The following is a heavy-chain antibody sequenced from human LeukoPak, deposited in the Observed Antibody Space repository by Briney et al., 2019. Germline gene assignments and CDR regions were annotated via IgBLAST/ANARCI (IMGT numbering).Heavy chain of an antibody. D-gene: IGHD3-3*01. Sequence: LSGGSLRLSCAASGFTFSSYAMHWVRQAPGKGLEWVSGISWNSGSIGYADSVKGRFTISRDNAKNSLYLQMNSLRAEDMALYYCAKDWGGYLNYYYMDVWGKGTTVTVSS. CDR1: GFTFSSYA. J-gene: IGHJ6*03. V-gene: IGHV3-9*03. CDR2: ISWNSGSI. CDR3: AKDWGGYLNYYYMDV.